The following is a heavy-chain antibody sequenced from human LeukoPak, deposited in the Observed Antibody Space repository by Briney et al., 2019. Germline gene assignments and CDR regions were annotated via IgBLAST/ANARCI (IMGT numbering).Heavy chain of an antibody. Sequence: GGTLRLSCAASGLTFSTYAMSWVRQAPGKGLEWVSVIYSGGSTYYADSVKGRFTISRDNSKNTLYLQMNSLRAEDTAVYYCARGGDIVATIPFPFDYWGQGTLVTVSS. V-gene: IGHV3-66*01. CDR3: ARGGDIVATIPFPFDY. CDR1: GLTFSTYA. D-gene: IGHD5-12*01. J-gene: IGHJ4*02. CDR2: IYSGGST.